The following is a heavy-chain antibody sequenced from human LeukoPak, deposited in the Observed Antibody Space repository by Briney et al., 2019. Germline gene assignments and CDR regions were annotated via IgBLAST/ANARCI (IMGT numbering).Heavy chain of an antibody. CDR1: GFIFSHYA. V-gene: IGHV3-33*01. Sequence: GTSLRLSCAASGFIFSHYALHWVRQAPGKGLEWVAVIWSDGTNRYYGDSVKGRFSISRDDSQKRVFLQMNNLRADDTPVYYCARDAQRGFDYSNSLQYWGQGALVTVSS. J-gene: IGHJ4*02. CDR2: IWSDGTNR. CDR3: ARDAQRGFDYSNSLQY. D-gene: IGHD4-11*01.